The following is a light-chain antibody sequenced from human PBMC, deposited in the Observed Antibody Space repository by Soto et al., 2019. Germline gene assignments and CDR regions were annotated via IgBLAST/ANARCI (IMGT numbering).Light chain of an antibody. CDR2: AAS. V-gene: IGKV1-17*01. Sequence: DIQMTQSPSSLSASVGDRVTITCRASQAIGNDLGWYQQRPGKAPNRLIYAASRLQSGVSSRFSGSGSGTEFTLTISSLQPEDFPTYYCLQHNSYPRAFGAGTRVEIK. CDR1: QAIGND. CDR3: LQHNSYPRA. J-gene: IGKJ4*01.